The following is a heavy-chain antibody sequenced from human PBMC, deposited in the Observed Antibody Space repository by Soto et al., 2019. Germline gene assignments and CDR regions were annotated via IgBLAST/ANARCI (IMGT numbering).Heavy chain of an antibody. CDR1: GFMFSNHG. D-gene: IGHD1-1*01. CDR2: IWSDGNNK. Sequence: QVQLVESGGGVVQPGESLRLSCAASGFMFSNHGMHWVRQAPGKGLEWVAVIWSDGNNKYYADSVKGRFTISRDNSKKKGYLEINSLRAEDTAVYYCVRGDNWNDEASDYWGQGTLVTVSS. CDR3: VRGDNWNDEASDY. J-gene: IGHJ4*02. V-gene: IGHV3-33*01.